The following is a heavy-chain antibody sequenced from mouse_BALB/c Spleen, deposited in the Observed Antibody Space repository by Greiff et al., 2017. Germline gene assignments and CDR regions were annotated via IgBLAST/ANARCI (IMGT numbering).Heavy chain of an antibody. J-gene: IGHJ4*01. Sequence: EVMLVESGGGLVQPGGSRKLSCAASGFTFSSFGMHWVRQAPEKGLEWVAYISSGSSTIYYADTVKGRFTISRDNPKNTLFLQMTSLRSEDTAMYYCAREEGGSSASYAMDYWGQGTSVTVSS. CDR2: ISSGSSTI. CDR1: GFTFSSFG. V-gene: IGHV5-17*02. CDR3: AREEGGSSASYAMDY. D-gene: IGHD1-1*01.